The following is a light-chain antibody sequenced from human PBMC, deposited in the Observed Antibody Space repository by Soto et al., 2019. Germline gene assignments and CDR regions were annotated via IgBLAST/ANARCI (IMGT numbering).Light chain of an antibody. CDR3: QQYGRSPRT. CDR2: GTS. Sequence: PGDRATLSCRASQSVSSGYLAWYQQKPGQAPRLLIHGTSSRAAGIPDRFSGSGSGTDFTLTISRLEPEDFAVYFCQQYGRSPRTLGQGTKVEI. CDR1: QSVSSGY. V-gene: IGKV3-20*01. J-gene: IGKJ1*01.